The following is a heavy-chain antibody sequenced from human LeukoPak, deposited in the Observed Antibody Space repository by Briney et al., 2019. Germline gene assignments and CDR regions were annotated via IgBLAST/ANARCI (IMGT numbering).Heavy chain of an antibody. Sequence: GGSLRLSCAASGFMFDDYAMPWVRQVPGKGLEWVSGISWDSGSIGYADYVKGRFTISRDNAKNFLYLQMNSLRDEDTALYYCAKSQSSTVTKYGMDVWGQGTTVTVSS. D-gene: IGHD4-17*01. CDR2: ISWDSGSI. CDR3: AKSQSSTVTKYGMDV. J-gene: IGHJ6*02. CDR1: GFMFDDYA. V-gene: IGHV3-9*01.